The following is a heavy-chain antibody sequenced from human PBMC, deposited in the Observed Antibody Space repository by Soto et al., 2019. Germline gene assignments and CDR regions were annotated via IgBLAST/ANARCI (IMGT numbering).Heavy chain of an antibody. Sequence: PSETLSLTCTVSGGSISSSSYYWGWIRQPPGKGLEWIGSIYYSGSTYYNPSLKSRVTISVDTSKNQFSLKLSSVTAADTAVYYCARRAAMPEVYYYYYGMDVWGQGTTVTVSS. J-gene: IGHJ6*02. D-gene: IGHD2-2*01. CDR2: IYYSGST. V-gene: IGHV4-39*01. CDR3: ARRAAMPEVYYYYYGMDV. CDR1: GGSISSSSYY.